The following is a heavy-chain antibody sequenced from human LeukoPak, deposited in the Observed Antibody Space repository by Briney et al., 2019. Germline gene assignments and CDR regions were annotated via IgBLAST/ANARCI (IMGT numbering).Heavy chain of an antibody. D-gene: IGHD3-10*01. Sequence: GGSLRLSCAASGFTFSSYWMHWVRQAPGKGLVWVSRINSDGSSTSYADSVKGRFTISRDNAKNTLYLQMSSLRAEDTAVYYCAKDGKLPEHLYYYQRFDYWGQGTLVTVSS. CDR3: AKDGKLPEHLYYYQRFDY. V-gene: IGHV3-74*01. CDR1: GFTFSSYW. J-gene: IGHJ4*02. CDR2: INSDGSST.